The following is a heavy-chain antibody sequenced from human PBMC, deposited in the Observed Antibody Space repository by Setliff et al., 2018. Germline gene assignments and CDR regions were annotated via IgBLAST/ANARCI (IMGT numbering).Heavy chain of an antibody. CDR2: INHTGGT. D-gene: IGHD3-16*01. Sequence: SETLSLTCAVYGGSFSGSFWSWIRQPPGKGLEWIGEINHTGGTNYTPSLKSRVTISVDTSKNQFSLKLTSVTAEDTAVYYCARDSTWYWYFDLWGRGTLVTVSS. CDR1: GGSFSGSF. J-gene: IGHJ2*01. CDR3: ARDSTWYWYFDL. V-gene: IGHV4-34*01.